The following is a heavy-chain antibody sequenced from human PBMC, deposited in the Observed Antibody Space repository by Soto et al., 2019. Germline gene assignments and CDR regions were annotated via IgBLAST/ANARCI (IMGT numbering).Heavy chain of an antibody. CDR2: IDSEGSST. CDR3: TTVFDF. J-gene: IGHJ4*02. Sequence: PGGSLRLSCAASGFTFSSYWMHWVRQAPGKGLVWVSRIDSEGSSTSYADSVKGRFTISRDNVKNTLFLQMNSLRAEDTAAYYCTTVFDFWGQGALVTVSS. V-gene: IGHV3-74*01. CDR1: GFTFSSYW.